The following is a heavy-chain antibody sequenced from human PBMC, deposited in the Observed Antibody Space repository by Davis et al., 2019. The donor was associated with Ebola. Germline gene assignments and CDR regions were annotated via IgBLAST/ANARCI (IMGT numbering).Heavy chain of an antibody. Sequence: PGGSLRLSCAASGFSISNYWMHWVRQAPGKGLVWVSRIIGDGSGTYYADSVKGRLTISRDNAKNTLYLQMNRLRVEDTAVYDCARDRGNLWSGYSGMDVWGQGTTVTVSS. J-gene: IGHJ6*02. CDR2: IIGDGSGT. CDR1: GFSISNYW. D-gene: IGHD3-3*01. V-gene: IGHV3-74*01. CDR3: ARDRGNLWSGYSGMDV.